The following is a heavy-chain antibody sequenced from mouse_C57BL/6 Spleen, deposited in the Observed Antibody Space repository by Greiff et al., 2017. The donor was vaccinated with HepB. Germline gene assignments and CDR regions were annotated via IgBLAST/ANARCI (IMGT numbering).Heavy chain of an antibody. Sequence: EVKLMESGGGLVKPGGSLKLSCAASGFTFSDYGMHWVRQAPEKGLEWVAYISSGSSTIYYADTVKGRFTISRDNAKNTLFLQMTSLRSEDTAMYYCARNHNFYYAMDYWGQGTSVTVSS. CDR2: ISSGSSTI. CDR3: ARNHNFYYAMDY. J-gene: IGHJ4*01. CDR1: GFTFSDYG. D-gene: IGHD1-3*01. V-gene: IGHV5-17*01.